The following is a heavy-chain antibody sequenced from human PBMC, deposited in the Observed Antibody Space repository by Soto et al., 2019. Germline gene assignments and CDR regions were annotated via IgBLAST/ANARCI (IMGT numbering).Heavy chain of an antibody. V-gene: IGHV3-23*01. CDR1: GFTFSTYA. CDR2: ISSSGGGT. Sequence: VQLLESGGGLVQPGGSLRLSCAASGFTFSTYAMSWVRQSPGKGLEWVSGISSSGGGTYYADSVKGRFTISSENSKNTLYLQMNSLRAEDTAVYYCAKAGGYSGGWFDAFDIWGQGTKVTVSS. CDR3: AKAGGYSGGWFDAFDI. D-gene: IGHD6-19*01. J-gene: IGHJ3*02.